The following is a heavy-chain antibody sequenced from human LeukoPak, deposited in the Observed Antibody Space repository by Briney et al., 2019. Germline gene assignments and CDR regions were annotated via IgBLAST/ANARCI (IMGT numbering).Heavy chain of an antibody. V-gene: IGHV3-30*02. CDR3: AKADSVTLVRGAPA. D-gene: IGHD3-10*01. J-gene: IGHJ5*02. CDR1: GFTFNNYG. CDR2: IRYDGSNK. Sequence: PGGSLRLSCATAGFTFNNYGMHWGRQAPGRGREWVAFIRYDGSNKYYADSVKGRFTISRDNPKNTLYLQMNRLRAEDTAVYYCAKADSVTLVRGAPAWGQGTLVTVSS.